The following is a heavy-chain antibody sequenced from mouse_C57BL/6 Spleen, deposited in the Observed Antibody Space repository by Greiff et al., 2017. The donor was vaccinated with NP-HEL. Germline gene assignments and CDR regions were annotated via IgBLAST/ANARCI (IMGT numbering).Heavy chain of an antibody. J-gene: IGHJ4*01. Sequence: QVQLQQSGPELVKPGASVKISCKASGYAFSSSWMNWVKQRPGKGLEWIGRIYPGDGDTNYNGKFKGKATLTAEKTSSTAYMQLSSLTSEDSAVYFCARLGDYYAMDYWGQGTSVTVSS. CDR1: GYAFSSSW. CDR3: ARLGDYYAMDY. CDR2: IYPGDGDT. V-gene: IGHV1-82*01. D-gene: IGHD2-14*01.